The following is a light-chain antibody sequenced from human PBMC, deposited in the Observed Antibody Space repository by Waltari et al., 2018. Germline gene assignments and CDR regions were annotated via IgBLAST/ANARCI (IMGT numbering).Light chain of an antibody. CDR1: RVGDGF. J-gene: IGLJ3*02. CDR2: EDS. Sequence: IICSGERVGDGFVSWYQQRPGQSPVLVIYEDSKRPLGISERFSGSNSGNTATLTISDTQATDEADFYCQAWDSGAVVFGRGTRLIVL. CDR3: QAWDSGAVV. V-gene: IGLV3-1*01.